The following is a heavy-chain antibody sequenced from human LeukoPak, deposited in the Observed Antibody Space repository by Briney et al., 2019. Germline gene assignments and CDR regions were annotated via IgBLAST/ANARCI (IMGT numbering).Heavy chain of an antibody. V-gene: IGHV4-39*01. D-gene: IGHD6-19*01. J-gene: IGHJ5*02. CDR2: IYYSGST. CDR1: GGSISSSSYY. Sequence: SENLSLTCTVSGGSISSSSYYWGWIRQPPGKGLEWIGSIYYSGSTYYNPSLKSRVTISVDTSRNQSSLKLSSVTAADTAVYYCARRPIAVAGKGNWFDPWGQGTLVTVSS. CDR3: ARRPIAVAGKGNWFDP.